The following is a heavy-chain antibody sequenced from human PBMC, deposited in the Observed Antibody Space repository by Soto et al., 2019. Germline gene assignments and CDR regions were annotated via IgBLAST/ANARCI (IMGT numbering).Heavy chain of an antibody. CDR2: IYPGDSRT. V-gene: IGHV5-51*01. Sequence: GESLKISCKGSGYSFTTYWIAWVRQMPGKGLEWMGIIYPGDSRTTYSPSFQGQVIISADKSISTAYLQWSSLKASDTAMYYCARDKSGATTYDAFDIWGQGTMVTVSS. J-gene: IGHJ3*02. CDR1: GYSFTTYW. D-gene: IGHD1-26*01. CDR3: ARDKSGATTYDAFDI.